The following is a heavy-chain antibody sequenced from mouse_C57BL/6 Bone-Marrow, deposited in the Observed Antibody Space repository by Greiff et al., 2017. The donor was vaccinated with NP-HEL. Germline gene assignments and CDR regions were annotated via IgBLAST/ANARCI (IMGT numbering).Heavy chain of an antibody. CDR1: GFNIKDDY. CDR3: TTGYYSYAMDY. V-gene: IGHV14-4*01. J-gene: IGHJ4*01. CDR2: IDPENGDT. Sequence: EVQLQQSGAELVRPGASVKLSCTASGFNIKDDYMHWVKQSPDQGLEWIGWIDPENGDTEYASKFQGKATITADTSSNTAYLQLRSLADEDTAVYYSTTGYYSYAMDYGGQGTSVTVSS. D-gene: IGHD2-3*01.